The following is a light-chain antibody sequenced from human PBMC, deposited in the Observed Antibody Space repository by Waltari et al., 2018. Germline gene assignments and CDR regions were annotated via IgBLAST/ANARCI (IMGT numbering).Light chain of an antibody. Sequence: EIVFTQSPATLSLSPGEGATLSCRASQTISTYLAWYQQKAGQAPRFLIYDASKRATGIPARFSGSGSGTDFTLTISSLEPEDFALYYCQQRTNWPRTFGQGTKLEIK. CDR3: QQRTNWPRT. CDR1: QTISTY. CDR2: DAS. J-gene: IGKJ2*02. V-gene: IGKV3-11*01.